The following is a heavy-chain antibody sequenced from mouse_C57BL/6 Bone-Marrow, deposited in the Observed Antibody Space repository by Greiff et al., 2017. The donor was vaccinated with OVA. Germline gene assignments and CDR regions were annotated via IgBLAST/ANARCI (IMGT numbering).Heavy chain of an antibody. CDR1: GFNIKDDY. CDR3: TDHYYGSSYWYFDV. CDR2: IDPENGDT. J-gene: IGHJ1*03. D-gene: IGHD1-1*01. Sequence: VQLQQSGAELVRPGASVKLSCTASGFNIKDDYMHWVKQRPEQGLEWIGWIDPENGDTEYASKFQGKATITADTSSNTAYLQLSSLTSEDTAVYYCTDHYYGSSYWYFDVWGTGTTVTVSS. V-gene: IGHV14-4*01.